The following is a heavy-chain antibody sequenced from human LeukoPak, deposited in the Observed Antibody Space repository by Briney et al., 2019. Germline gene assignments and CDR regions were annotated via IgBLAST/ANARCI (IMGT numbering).Heavy chain of an antibody. CDR1: GFTFSSYS. J-gene: IGHJ4*02. V-gene: IGHV3-21*01. D-gene: IGHD5-24*01. CDR2: ISSSSSYI. Sequence: AGGSLRLSCAASGFTFSSYSMNWVRQAPGKGLEWVSSISSSSSYIYYADSMKGRFTISRDNAKNSLYLQMNSLRAEDTAVYYCARDRALGDGYNYWGQGTLVTVSS. CDR3: ARDRALGDGYNY.